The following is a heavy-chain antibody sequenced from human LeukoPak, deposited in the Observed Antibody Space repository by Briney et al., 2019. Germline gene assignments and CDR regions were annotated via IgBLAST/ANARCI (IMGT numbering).Heavy chain of an antibody. J-gene: IGHJ4*02. CDR1: GFTFSSYG. D-gene: IGHD3-22*01. CDR3: AKDPYYYDSSGYYLHYFDY. Sequence: GGSLRLSCAASGFTFSSYGMHWVRQAPGKGLEWVAFIRYDGSNKYYADSVKGRFTISRDNSKNTLYPQMNSLRAEDTAVYYCAKDPYYYDSSGYYLHYFDYWGQGTLVTVSS. V-gene: IGHV3-30*02. CDR2: IRYDGSNK.